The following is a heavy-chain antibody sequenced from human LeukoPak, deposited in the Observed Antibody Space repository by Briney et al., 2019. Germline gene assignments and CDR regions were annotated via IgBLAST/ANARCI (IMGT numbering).Heavy chain of an antibody. V-gene: IGHV1-69*04. CDR3: ARGPGLPSQTPFDP. CDR1: GGTFSSYA. D-gene: IGHD2-15*01. CDR2: IIPILGIA. J-gene: IGHJ5*02. Sequence: VASVKVSCKASGGTFSSYAISWVRQAPGQGLEWMVRIIPILGIANYAQKFQGRVTITADKSTSTAYMELSSLRSEDTAVYYCARGPGLPSQTPFDPWGQGTLVTVSS.